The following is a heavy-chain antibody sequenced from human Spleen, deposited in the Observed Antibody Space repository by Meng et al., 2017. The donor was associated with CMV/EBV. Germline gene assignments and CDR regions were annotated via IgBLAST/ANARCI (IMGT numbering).Heavy chain of an antibody. CDR2: IYYSGST. CDR3: AGIYCGGDCYYYHYYYGMDV. D-gene: IGHD2-21*01. Sequence: SETLSLTCTVSGGSISSGGYYWSWIRQHPGKGLEWIGYIYYSGSTYYNPSLKSRVTISVDTSKNQFSLKLSSVTAADTAVYYCAGIYCGGDCYYYHYYYGMDVWGQGTTVTVSS. V-gene: IGHV4-31*03. CDR1: GGSISSGGYY. J-gene: IGHJ6*02.